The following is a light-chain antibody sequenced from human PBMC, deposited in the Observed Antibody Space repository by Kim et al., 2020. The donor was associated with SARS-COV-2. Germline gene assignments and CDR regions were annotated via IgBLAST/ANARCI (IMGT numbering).Light chain of an antibody. CDR2: DAS. J-gene: IGKJ3*01. Sequence: DIVLTQSPATLSLSPGERATLSCRASQSVNNYLAWYQQKPGQAPRLLIFDASNRATGIPARFSGSGSETDFTLTISSLQPEDFATYFCQQTYITPFTFGPGTKVDIK. CDR1: QSVNNY. CDR3: QQTYITPFT. V-gene: IGKV3-11*01.